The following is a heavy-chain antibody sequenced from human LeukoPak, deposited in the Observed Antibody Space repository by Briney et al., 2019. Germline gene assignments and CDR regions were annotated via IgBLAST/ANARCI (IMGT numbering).Heavy chain of an antibody. J-gene: IGHJ4*02. CDR1: GFTFSSYA. CDR3: ARGSTPYYYAY. CDR2: ISYDANNK. D-gene: IGHD3-22*01. V-gene: IGHV3-30-3*01. Sequence: GGSLRLSCAASGFTFSSYAMHWVRQAPGKGLEWVALISYDANNKYYADSVKGRFTISRDNSKGTLYLQMNSLRAEDTAVYYCARGSTPYYYAYWGQGTLVTVSS.